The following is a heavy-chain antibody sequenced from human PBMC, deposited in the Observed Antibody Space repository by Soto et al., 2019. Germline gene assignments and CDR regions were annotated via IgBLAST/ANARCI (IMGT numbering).Heavy chain of an antibody. CDR1: GGTFSSYA. Sequence: SVKVSCKASGGTFSSYAISWVRQAPGQGLEWMGGIIPIFGTANYAQKFQGRVTITADESTSTAYMELSSLRSEDTAVYYCAREHSGWYWHLDYWGQGPLVTVYS. D-gene: IGHD6-19*01. V-gene: IGHV1-69*13. CDR3: AREHSGWYWHLDY. J-gene: IGHJ4*02. CDR2: IIPIFGTA.